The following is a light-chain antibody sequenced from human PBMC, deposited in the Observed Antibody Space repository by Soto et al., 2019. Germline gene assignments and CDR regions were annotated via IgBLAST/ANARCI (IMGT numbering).Light chain of an antibody. CDR3: CSYGGTYKLWV. CDR1: NSDIGGYNY. Sequence: QSVLTQPRSVSGSPGQSVTISCTGTNSDIGGYNYVSWYQQHPGKAPKVMIYDVSRRPSGVPDRFSGSKSGNTASLTISGLQAEDEADSYCCSYGGTYKLWVFGGGTKLAVL. CDR2: DVS. V-gene: IGLV2-11*01. J-gene: IGLJ3*02.